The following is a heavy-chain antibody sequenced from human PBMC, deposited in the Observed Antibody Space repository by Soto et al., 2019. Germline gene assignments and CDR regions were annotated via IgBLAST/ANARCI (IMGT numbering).Heavy chain of an antibody. CDR2: IYPGDSDT. CDR3: ARQSGETYYYDSSGYYFFDY. D-gene: IGHD3-22*01. V-gene: IGHV5-51*01. CDR1: GYSFTSYW. J-gene: IGHJ4*02. Sequence: HGESLKISCKGSGYSFTSYWIGWVRQMPGKGLEWMGIIYPGDSDTRYSPSFQGQVTISADKSISTAYLQWSSLKASDTAMYYCARQSGETYYYDSSGYYFFDYWGQGTLVTVSS.